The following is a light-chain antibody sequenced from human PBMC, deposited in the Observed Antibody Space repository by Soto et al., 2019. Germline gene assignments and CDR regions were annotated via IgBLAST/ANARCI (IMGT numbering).Light chain of an antibody. Sequence: QSVLTQPASVSGSPRQSITISCTGTSSDVGGYKYVSWYQQHPGKAPKVMIYEVSNRPSGVSNRFSGSKSGNTASLTISGLQAEDEADYYCSSYTSSSTVVFGGGTKLTVL. J-gene: IGLJ2*01. V-gene: IGLV2-14*01. CDR3: SSYTSSSTVV. CDR2: EVS. CDR1: SSDVGGYKY.